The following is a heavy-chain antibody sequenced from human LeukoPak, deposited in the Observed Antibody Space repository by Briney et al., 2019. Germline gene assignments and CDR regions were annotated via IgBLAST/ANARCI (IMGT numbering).Heavy chain of an antibody. CDR3: ARSHDYVSPWAYFDY. J-gene: IGHJ4*02. CDR1: GYTFTSYG. CDR2: ISAYNGNT. Sequence: ASVKVSCKASGYTFTSYGISWVRQAPGQGLEWMGWISAYNGNTNYAQKLQGRVTMTTDTSTSTAYMELRSLRSDDTAVYYCARSHDYVSPWAYFDYWGQGTLVTVSS. V-gene: IGHV1-18*01. D-gene: IGHD3-16*01.